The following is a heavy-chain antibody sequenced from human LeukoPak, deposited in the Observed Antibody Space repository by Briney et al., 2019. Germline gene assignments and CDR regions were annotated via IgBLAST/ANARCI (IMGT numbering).Heavy chain of an antibody. D-gene: IGHD3-22*01. CDR2: INSDGRST. V-gene: IGHV3-74*01. CDR1: GFTFSIYW. J-gene: IGHJ4*02. Sequence: GGPLRLSCAASGFTFSIYWMHWVRQAPGKGLVWVSRINSDGRSTSYTDSVKGRFTISRDNAKNTLYLQMNSLRADDTAVYFCARDRVNYDSSGYYYWGQGTLVTVSS. CDR3: ARDRVNYDSSGYYY.